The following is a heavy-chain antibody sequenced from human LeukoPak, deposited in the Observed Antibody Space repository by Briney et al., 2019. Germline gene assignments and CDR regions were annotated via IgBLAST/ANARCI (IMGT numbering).Heavy chain of an antibody. CDR3: ARDRRMYSTSWYGNDY. D-gene: IGHD6-13*01. J-gene: IGHJ4*02. Sequence: GGSLRLSCAASGFTFSSYWMHWVRQAPGKGLEWVAVIWYDGSNKYYGDSVKGRFTISRDNSKNTLYLQMNSLQAENTAVYYCARDRRMYSTSWYGNDYWGQGTLVTVSS. V-gene: IGHV3-33*08. CDR1: GFTFSSYW. CDR2: IWYDGSNK.